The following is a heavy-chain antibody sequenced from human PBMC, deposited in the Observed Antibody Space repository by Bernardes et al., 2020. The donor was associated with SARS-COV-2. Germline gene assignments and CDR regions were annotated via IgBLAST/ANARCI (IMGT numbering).Heavy chain of an antibody. CDR2: ISTYNGNT. J-gene: IGHJ4*02. V-gene: IGHV1-18*04. CDR3: ARGLVVSATRYFDY. D-gene: IGHD2-15*01. CDR1: GYIFTNYG. Sequence: ASVEVSCKASGYIFTNYGISWVRQVPGQGREWMGWISTYNGNTNYAQKFQGRVTMTADTSTTTAYMELRGLRSDDTAVYYCARGLVVSATRYFDYWGQGTQVTVSS.